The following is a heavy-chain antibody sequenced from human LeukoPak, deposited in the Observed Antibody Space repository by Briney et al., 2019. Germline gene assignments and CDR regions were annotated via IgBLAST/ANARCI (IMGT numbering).Heavy chain of an antibody. Sequence: QPGRSLRLSCTASGFTFRDHAVSWVRQAPGKGLEWVGFIRSEAYSGTPEYAASVKGRFTISTDDSKSIAYLLMYSLKTEDTAVYYCARDPGGYYYDSSGYPYYFDYWGQGTLVTVSS. D-gene: IGHD3-22*01. CDR2: IRSEAYSGTP. J-gene: IGHJ4*02. CDR1: GFTFRDHA. V-gene: IGHV3-49*04. CDR3: ARDPGGYYYDSSGYPYYFDY.